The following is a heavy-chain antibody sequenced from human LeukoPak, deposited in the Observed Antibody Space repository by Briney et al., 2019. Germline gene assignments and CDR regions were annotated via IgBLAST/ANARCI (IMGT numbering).Heavy chain of an antibody. CDR3: AREGPDYGGLDYFDY. J-gene: IGHJ4*02. Sequence: SETLSLTCTVSDGSISSSSYYWSWIRQPPGKGLEWIGYIYYSGSTNYNPSLKSRVTISVDTSKNQFSLKLSSVTAADTAVYYCAREGPDYGGLDYFDYWGQGTLVTVSS. D-gene: IGHD4-23*01. CDR2: IYYSGST. CDR1: DGSISSSSYY. V-gene: IGHV4-61*01.